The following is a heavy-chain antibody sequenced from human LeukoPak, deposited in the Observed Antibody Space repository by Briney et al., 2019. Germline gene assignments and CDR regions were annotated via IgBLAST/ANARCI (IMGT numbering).Heavy chain of an antibody. Sequence: HSGGSLRLSRAGAGFTLNNYWMSWVRQAPGKGLEWVANIRQDGNEIYYVDSVKGRFTISRDNAKNSLYLQMNSLRAEDTAVYYCARLRAAQTYDYWGQGTLVTVSP. V-gene: IGHV3-7*04. CDR3: ARLRAAQTYDY. CDR1: GFTLNNYW. J-gene: IGHJ4*02. CDR2: IRQDGNEI. D-gene: IGHD6-13*01.